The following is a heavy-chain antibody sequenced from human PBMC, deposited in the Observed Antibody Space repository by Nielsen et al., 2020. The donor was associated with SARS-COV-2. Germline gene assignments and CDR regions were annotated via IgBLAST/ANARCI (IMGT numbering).Heavy chain of an antibody. D-gene: IGHD6-19*01. V-gene: IGHV1-18*01. CDR1: GYTFTSYG. J-gene: IGHJ5*02. Sequence: ASVKVSCKASGYTFTSYGISWVRQAPGQGLEWMGWISAYNGNTNYAQKLQGRVTMTTDTSTSTAYMELRSLRSDDTAVYYCARGIRVNSSGSGGVFDPWGQGTLVTVSS. CDR3: ARGIRVNSSGSGGVFDP. CDR2: ISAYNGNT.